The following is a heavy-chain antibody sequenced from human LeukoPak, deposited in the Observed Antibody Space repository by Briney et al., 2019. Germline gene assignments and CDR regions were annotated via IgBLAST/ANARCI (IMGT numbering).Heavy chain of an antibody. CDR1: GYTFTSYG. CDR2: TSAYNGNT. D-gene: IGHD6-13*01. V-gene: IGHV1-18*01. CDR3: ARVGSIAAAVYYFDY. Sequence: GASVSVSCKASGYTFTSYGISWVRQAPGQGLEWMGWTSAYNGNTNYAQKLQGRVTMTTDTSTSTAYMELRSLRSDDTAVYYCARVGSIAAAVYYFDYWGQGTLVTVSS. J-gene: IGHJ4*02.